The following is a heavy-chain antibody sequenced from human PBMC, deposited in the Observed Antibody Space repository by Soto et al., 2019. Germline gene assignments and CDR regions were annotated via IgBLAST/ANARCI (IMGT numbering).Heavy chain of an antibody. CDR3: ARGHGRFAH. CDR2: INHSGFT. V-gene: IGHV4-34*01. CDR1: GGSFTGYY. Sequence: QLQLHQSGAGLLKPSETLSLTCDVSGGSFTGYYWAWIRQPPGKGLEWIGEINHSGFTNYNPSLTGRVTISLDTSRSQFSLKPDSLTAADTAFYFCARGHGRFAHWGQGTLVTVSS. J-gene: IGHJ4*02.